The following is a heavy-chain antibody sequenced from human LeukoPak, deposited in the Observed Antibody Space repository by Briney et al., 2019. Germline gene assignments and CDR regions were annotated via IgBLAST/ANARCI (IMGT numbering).Heavy chain of an antibody. D-gene: IGHD5-18*01. V-gene: IGHV3-30-3*01. CDR2: ISYDGSNK. CDR3: ARDLGGYSYGYPPLDY. J-gene: IGHJ4*02. Sequence: GGSLRLSCAASGFTFSSYAMHWVRQAPGKGLEWVAVISYDGSNKYYADSVKGRFTISRDNAKNSLYLQMNSLRAEDTAVYYCARDLGGYSYGYPPLDYWGQGTLVTVSS. CDR1: GFTFSSYA.